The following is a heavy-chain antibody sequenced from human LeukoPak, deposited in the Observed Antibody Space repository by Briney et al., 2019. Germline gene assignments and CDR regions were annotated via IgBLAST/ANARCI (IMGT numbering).Heavy chain of an antibody. Sequence: ASVKVSCKSSGYTFTCYYMHWVRQAPGQGLEWMGWINPNSGGTNYAQKFQGRVTMTRDTSISTAYMELSRLRSDDTAVFYCARDLGNTAPLDVWGQGTLVTVSS. CDR2: INPNSGGT. J-gene: IGHJ4*02. CDR1: GYTFTCYY. CDR3: ARDLGNTAPLDV. V-gene: IGHV1-2*02. D-gene: IGHD5-18*01.